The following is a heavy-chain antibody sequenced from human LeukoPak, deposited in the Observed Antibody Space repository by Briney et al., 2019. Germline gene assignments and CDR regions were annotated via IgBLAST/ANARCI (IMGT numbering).Heavy chain of an antibody. CDR3: ARDQNYYYMDV. CDR2: ISYDGSNK. V-gene: IGHV3-30*01. J-gene: IGHJ6*03. CDR1: GFTFSSYA. Sequence: GRSLRLSCAASGFTFSSYAMHWVRQAPGKGLEWVAVISYDGSNKYYADSVKGRFTISRDNSKNTLYLQMNSLRAEDTAVYYCARDQNYYYMDVWGKGTTVTLSS.